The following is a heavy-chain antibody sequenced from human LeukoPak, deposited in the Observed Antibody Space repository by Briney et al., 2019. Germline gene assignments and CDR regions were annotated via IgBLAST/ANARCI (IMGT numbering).Heavy chain of an antibody. CDR3: ARSSRGYSYGVNDY. CDR2: IYTSGST. J-gene: IGHJ4*02. V-gene: IGHV4-4*09. D-gene: IGHD5-18*01. CDR1: GGSISSYY. Sequence: PSETLSLTCTVSGGSISSYYWSWIRQPPGKGLEWIGYIYTSGSTNYNPSLKSRVTISVGTSKNQFSLKLSSVTAADTAVYYCARSSRGYSYGVNDYWGQGTLVTVSS.